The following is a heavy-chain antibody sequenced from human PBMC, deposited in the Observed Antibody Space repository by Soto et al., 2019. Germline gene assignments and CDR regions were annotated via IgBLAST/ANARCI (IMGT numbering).Heavy chain of an antibody. J-gene: IGHJ4*02. CDR2: MYYSRNT. V-gene: IGHV4-61*01. CDR1: GASVSSGRYY. Sequence: QVQLQESGPGLVKPSETLSLTCTVSGASVSSGRYYWSWIRQPPGKGLEWIGYMYYSRNTDYNPPRKIRVTFSVDTSKNQFSLKLSSVTAADTAVYYCAISTGYYRNSFHYWGQGTLVTVSS. CDR3: AISTGYYRNSFHY. D-gene: IGHD3-22*01.